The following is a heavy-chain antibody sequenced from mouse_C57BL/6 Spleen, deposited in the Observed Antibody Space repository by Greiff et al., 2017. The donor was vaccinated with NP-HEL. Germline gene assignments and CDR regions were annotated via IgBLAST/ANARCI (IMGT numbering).Heavy chain of an antibody. Sequence: VQLQQSGPELVKPGASVKISCKASGYTFTDYYLNWVKQSHGKSLAWIGDINPNPGGTSYNQKFKGKATLTVDKSSSTAYMELRSLTSEDAAVYDCARGERGTVVAGTYWGQGTLVTVSA. J-gene: IGHJ3*01. CDR1: GYTFTDYY. CDR3: ARGERGTVVAGTY. D-gene: IGHD1-1*01. V-gene: IGHV1-26*01. CDR2: INPNPGGT.